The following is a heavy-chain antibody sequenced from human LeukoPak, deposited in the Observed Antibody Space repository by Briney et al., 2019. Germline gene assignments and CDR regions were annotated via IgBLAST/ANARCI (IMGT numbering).Heavy chain of an antibody. CDR3: VFQKPAPSQILWG. D-gene: IGHD3-16*01. Sequence: GGSLRPPAAVPGFTFPASRAGVRPAPGKGLEWVANIKEDGSERHCADSVRDRFTIYRDNAKSSLFSAMDSLRVEDTAVYYSVFQKPAPSQILWGGGQGTLVTVSS. CDR1: GFTFPAS. CDR2: IKEDGSER. J-gene: IGHJ4*02. V-gene: IGHV3-7*02.